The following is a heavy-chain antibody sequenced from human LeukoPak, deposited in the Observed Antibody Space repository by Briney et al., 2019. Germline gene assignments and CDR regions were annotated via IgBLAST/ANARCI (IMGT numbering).Heavy chain of an antibody. CDR1: GYTFTSYD. CDR3: ARGGQRARLLYNWFDP. V-gene: IGHV1-8*01. J-gene: IGHJ5*02. CDR2: MNPNCGNT. D-gene: IGHD6-25*01. Sequence: ASVTVSCKASGYTFTSYDIHWVRQATGQGLEWMGWMNPNCGNTGYAQKFQGRVTMTRNTSISTAYMELSSLRSEDTAVYYCARGGQRARLLYNWFDPWGQGTLVTVSS.